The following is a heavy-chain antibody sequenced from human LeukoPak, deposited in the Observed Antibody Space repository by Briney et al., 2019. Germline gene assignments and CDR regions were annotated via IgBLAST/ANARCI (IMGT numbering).Heavy chain of an antibody. CDR2: INHSGST. CDR3: ARGRTYYYGSGSPYIWFDP. J-gene: IGHJ5*02. Sequence: SETLSLTCAVYGGSFSGYYWSWIRQPPGKGLEWIGEINHSGSTNYNPSLKSRVTISVDTSKNQFSLKLSSVTAADTAVYYCARGRTYYYGSGSPYIWFDPWGQGTLVTVSS. CDR1: GGSFSGYY. D-gene: IGHD3-10*01. V-gene: IGHV4-34*01.